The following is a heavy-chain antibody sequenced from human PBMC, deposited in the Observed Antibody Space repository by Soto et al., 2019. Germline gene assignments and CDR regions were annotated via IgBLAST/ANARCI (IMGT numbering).Heavy chain of an antibody. CDR2: SRDNADSYTT. CDR1: GFTFSDHY. V-gene: IGHV3-72*01. D-gene: IGHD5-12*01. J-gene: IGHJ6*03. Sequence: EVQLLESGGGLVQPGGSLRLSCAASGFTFSDHYMDWVRQAPGKGLEWVGSSRDNADSYTTQYAASVQGRFTISRHDTMPSLYLQMNSLKTENTAVYYCLRGYSGYDLYTYYYSHMDVWGQGTTVTVSS. CDR3: LRGYSGYDLYTYYYSHMDV.